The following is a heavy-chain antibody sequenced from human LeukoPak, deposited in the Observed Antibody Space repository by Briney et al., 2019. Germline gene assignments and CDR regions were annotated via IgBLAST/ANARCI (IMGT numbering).Heavy chain of an antibody. V-gene: IGHV1-3*01. D-gene: IGHD3-10*01. CDR2: INAGNGNT. CDR1: GYTFTNFA. Sequence: ASVKVSCKTSGYTFTNFAIHWVRQAPEQRLEWMGWINAGNGNTKYSQNLQGRVTIAGDTSASTAYMELTSLRSEDTAVYYCARGLLWFGELSTLGYWGQGTLVTVSS. CDR3: ARGLLWFGELSTLGY. J-gene: IGHJ4*02.